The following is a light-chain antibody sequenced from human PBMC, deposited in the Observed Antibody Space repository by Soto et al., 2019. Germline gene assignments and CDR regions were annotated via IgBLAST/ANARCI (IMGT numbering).Light chain of an antibody. CDR1: QSISSY. CDR3: HQSFSIPWT. J-gene: IGKJ1*01. V-gene: IGKV1-39*01. Sequence: DIQMTQSPSSLSASVGDRVSITCRASQSISSYLNWYQQKPRKAPKVLIYAASNLQSGVPSRFSGSGSGTDFTLTISSLQPEDFATYYCHQSFSIPWTFGQGTKVDIK. CDR2: AAS.